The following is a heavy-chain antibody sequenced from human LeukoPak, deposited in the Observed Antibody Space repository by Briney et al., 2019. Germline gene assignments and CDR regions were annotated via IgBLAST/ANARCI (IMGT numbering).Heavy chain of an antibody. Sequence: PSETLSLTCTVSGVSISSYYWSWIRQPPGKGLEWIGYIYYSGSTNYNPPLKSRVTISVDTSKNQFSLKLSSVTAADTAVYYCARANDYGSGSYLLDYWGQGTLVTGSS. CDR1: GVSISSYY. D-gene: IGHD3-10*01. V-gene: IGHV4-59*01. J-gene: IGHJ4*02. CDR3: ARANDYGSGSYLLDY. CDR2: IYYSGST.